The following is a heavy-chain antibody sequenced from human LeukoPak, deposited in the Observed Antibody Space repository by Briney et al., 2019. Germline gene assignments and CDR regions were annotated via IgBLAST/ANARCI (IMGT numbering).Heavy chain of an antibody. D-gene: IGHD2-2*02. CDR1: GGSISSYY. J-gene: IGHJ3*02. CDR2: IYYSGST. V-gene: IGHV4-59*01. CDR3: ARLYRGDAFDI. Sequence: PSETLSLTCTVSGGSISSYYWSWIRQPPGKGLEWIGYIYYSGSTNYNPSLKSRVTISVDTSKNQFSLELSSVTAADTAVYYCARLYRGDAFDIWGQGTMVTVSS.